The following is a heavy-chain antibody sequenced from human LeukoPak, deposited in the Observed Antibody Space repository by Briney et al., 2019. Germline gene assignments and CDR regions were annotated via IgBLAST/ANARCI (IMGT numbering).Heavy chain of an antibody. CDR2: ISSGSSYL. Sequence: GGSLRLSCAASGFIFSSYSMICVREAPGRGPEWVLYISSGSSYLYYAASVKGRFTISRDNAKNSLFLQMNNLRAEDTAVYYCARDNDYGDYEGVDAFDVWGQGTMVTVSS. CDR3: ARDNDYGDYEGVDAFDV. V-gene: IGHV3-21*01. J-gene: IGHJ3*01. D-gene: IGHD4-17*01. CDR1: GFIFSSYS.